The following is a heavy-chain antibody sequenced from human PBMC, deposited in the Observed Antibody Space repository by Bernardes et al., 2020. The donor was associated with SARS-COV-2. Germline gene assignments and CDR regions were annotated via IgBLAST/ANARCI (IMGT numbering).Heavy chain of an antibody. CDR2: IYYSGST. J-gene: IGHJ3*02. V-gene: IGHV4-59*01. D-gene: IGHD3-9*01. CDR1: GGSISSYY. CDR3: ARGRRGEYYDILTGYYSVTRGAHAFDI. Sequence: SETLSLTCTVSGGSISSYYWSWIRQPPGKGLEWIGYIYYSGSTNYNPSLKSRVTISVDTSKNQFSLKLSSVTAADTAVYYCARGRRGEYYDILTGYYSVTRGAHAFDIWGQGTMVTVSS.